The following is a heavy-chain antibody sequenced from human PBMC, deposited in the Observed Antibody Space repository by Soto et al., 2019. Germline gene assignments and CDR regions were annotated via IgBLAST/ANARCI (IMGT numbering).Heavy chain of an antibody. V-gene: IGHV1-2*04. CDR2: INPNSGGT. Sequence: VASVKVSCKASGGTFSSYAISWVRQAPGQGLEWMGWINPNSGGTNYAQKFQGWVTMTRDTSISTAYMELSRPRSDDTAVYYCARDFRYGSGSYPRAFDYWGQGTLVTVSS. CDR1: GGTFSSYA. J-gene: IGHJ4*02. CDR3: ARDFRYGSGSYPRAFDY. D-gene: IGHD3-10*01.